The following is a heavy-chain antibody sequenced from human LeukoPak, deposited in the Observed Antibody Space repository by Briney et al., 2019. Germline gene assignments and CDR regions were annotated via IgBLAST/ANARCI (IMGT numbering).Heavy chain of an antibody. CDR1: GFTVSSNY. V-gene: IGHV3-30-3*01. J-gene: IGHJ4*02. CDR2: ISYDGSNK. Sequence: GGSLRLSCAASGFTVSSNYMSWVRQAPGKGLEWVAVISYDGSNKYYADSVKGRFTISRDNSKNTLYLQMNSLRAEDTAVYYCARDKDYGGKFAEGGFDYWGQGTLVTVSS. D-gene: IGHD4-23*01. CDR3: ARDKDYGGKFAEGGFDY.